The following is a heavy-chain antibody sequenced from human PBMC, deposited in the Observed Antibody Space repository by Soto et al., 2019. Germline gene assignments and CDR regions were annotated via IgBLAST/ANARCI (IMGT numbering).Heavy chain of an antibody. D-gene: IGHD2-15*01. CDR2: INHSGST. V-gene: IGHV4-34*01. Sequence: SETLSLTCAVYGGSFSGYYWSWIRQPPGKGLEWIGEINHSGSTNYNPSLKSRVTISVDTSKNQFSLKLSSVTAADTAVYYCAGGYCSGGSCYYYYWGQGTLVTVSS. J-gene: IGHJ4*02. CDR3: AGGYCSGGSCYYYY. CDR1: GGSFSGYY.